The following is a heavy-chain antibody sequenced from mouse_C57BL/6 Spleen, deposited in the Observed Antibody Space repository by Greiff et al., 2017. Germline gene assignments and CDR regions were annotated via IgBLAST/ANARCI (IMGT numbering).Heavy chain of an antibody. CDR2: ISDGGSYT. Sequence: EVMLVESGGGLVKPGGSLKLSCAASGFTFSSYAMSWVRQTPEKRLEWVATISDGGSYTYSPDNVKGRFTISRDNAKNNLYLQMSHLKSEDTAMYYCARGGCNWDVFAYWGQGTLVTVSA. J-gene: IGHJ3*01. V-gene: IGHV5-4*03. D-gene: IGHD4-1*02. CDR3: ARGGCNWDVFAY. CDR1: GFTFSSYA.